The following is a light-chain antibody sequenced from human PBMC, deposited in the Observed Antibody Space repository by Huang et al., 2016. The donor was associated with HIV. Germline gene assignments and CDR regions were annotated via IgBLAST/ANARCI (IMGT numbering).Light chain of an antibody. CDR3: RQYQSVPWT. Sequence: DIQMTQSPSSLSASVGDRVTIICRASQGITKSLAWYQQKPGTDPKLLLYATSKLERCDPSRCRGRGSGTHYTRTISTLQPEDLATYYCRQYQSVPWTFGQGTKVAI. CDR2: ATS. CDR1: QGITKS. V-gene: IGKV1-NL1*01. J-gene: IGKJ1*01.